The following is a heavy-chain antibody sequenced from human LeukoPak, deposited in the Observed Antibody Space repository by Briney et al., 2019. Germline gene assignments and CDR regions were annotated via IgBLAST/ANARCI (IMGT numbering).Heavy chain of an antibody. J-gene: IGHJ4*02. Sequence: SETLSLTCTVSGGSISSSSYYWGWIRQPPGKGLAWIGSIYYSGSTYYNPSLKSRVTISVDTSKNQFSLKLSSVTAADTAVYYCASPFDYYDSSGYNWGYWGQGTLVTVSS. CDR1: GGSISSSSYY. D-gene: IGHD3-22*01. V-gene: IGHV4-39*01. CDR3: ASPFDYYDSSGYNWGY. CDR2: IYYSGST.